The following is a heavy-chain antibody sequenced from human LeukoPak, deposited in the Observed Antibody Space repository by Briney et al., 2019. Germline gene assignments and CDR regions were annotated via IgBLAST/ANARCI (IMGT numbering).Heavy chain of an antibody. V-gene: IGHV3-30-3*01. CDR1: GFTFTNAW. CDR2: ISYDGSNK. J-gene: IGHJ4*02. D-gene: IGHD5-18*01. CDR3: ARDMLDTAMDDY. Sequence: PGGSLRLSCAASGFTFTNAWMNWVRQAPGKGLEWVAVISYDGSNKYYADSVKGRFTISRDNSKNTLYLQMNSLRAEDTAVYYCARDMLDTAMDDYWGQGTLVTVSS.